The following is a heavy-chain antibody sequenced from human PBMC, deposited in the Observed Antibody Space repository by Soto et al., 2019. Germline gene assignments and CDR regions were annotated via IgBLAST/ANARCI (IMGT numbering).Heavy chain of an antibody. J-gene: IGHJ4*02. CDR2: ISYDGSNK. CDR1: GFTFSSYG. Sequence: GGSLRLSCAASGFTFSSYGMLWVRQAPGKGLKWVAVISYDGSNKYYADSVKGRFTISRDNSKNTLYLQMNSLRAEDTAVYYFAKVLWWNDDSVYWGQGTLVTVSS. V-gene: IGHV3-30*18. D-gene: IGHD1-1*01. CDR3: AKVLWWNDDSVY.